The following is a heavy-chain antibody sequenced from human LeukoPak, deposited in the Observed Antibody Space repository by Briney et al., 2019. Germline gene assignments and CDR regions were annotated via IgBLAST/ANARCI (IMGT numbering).Heavy chain of an antibody. J-gene: IGHJ5*02. CDR3: ARDPSISNPGDWFAP. CDR2: ISASGGST. Sequence: GGSLRLSCAASGFTFNNYAMSWVRQAPGKGLEWVSAISASGGSTYYADSVKGRFTISRDNSKNTLYLQMNSLRAEDTAVYYCARDPSISNPGDWFAPWGQGTLVTVSS. V-gene: IGHV3-23*01. CDR1: GFTFNNYA.